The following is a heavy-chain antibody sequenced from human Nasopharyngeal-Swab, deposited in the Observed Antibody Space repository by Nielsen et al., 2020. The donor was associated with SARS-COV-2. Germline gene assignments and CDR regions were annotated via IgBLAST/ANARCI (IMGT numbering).Heavy chain of an antibody. V-gene: IGHV3-33*01. D-gene: IGHD4-17*01. Sequence: GGSLRLSCAASGFTFSSYGMHWVRQAPGKGLEWVAVIWYDGSNKYYADSVKGRFTISRDNSKNTLYLQMNSLRAEDTAVYYCARDRTVTTTVYFDYWGQGTLVTVPS. CDR2: IWYDGSNK. J-gene: IGHJ4*02. CDR1: GFTFSSYG. CDR3: ARDRTVTTTVYFDY.